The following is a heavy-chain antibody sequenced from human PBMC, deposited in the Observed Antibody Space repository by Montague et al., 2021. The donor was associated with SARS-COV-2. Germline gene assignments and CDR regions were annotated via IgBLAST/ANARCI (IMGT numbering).Heavy chain of an antibody. CDR3: ARDSFWSGYYTDYYGMDV. CDR1: GFTFSSYW. Sequence: SLRLSCAASGFTFSSYWMSWVRQAPGKGLEWVANIKQDGSEKYYVDSVKGRFTISRDNAENSLYLQMNSLRAEDTAVYYCARDSFWSGYYTDYYGMDVWGQGTTVTVSS. CDR2: IKQDGSEK. D-gene: IGHD3-3*01. J-gene: IGHJ6*02. V-gene: IGHV3-7*01.